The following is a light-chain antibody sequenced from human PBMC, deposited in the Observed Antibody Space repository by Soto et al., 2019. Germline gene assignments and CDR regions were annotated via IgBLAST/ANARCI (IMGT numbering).Light chain of an antibody. J-gene: IGKJ3*01. CDR1: QNVLYSSNNKNY. Sequence: DIVMTQSPDSLALSLGERATINCKSSQNVLYSSNNKNYLAWFQQKPGQPPKLLIYWASTRESGVPDRFSGSGSVTDFTLTISSLQAEDVAIYYCQQYYSTTFGHGTKVDIK. CDR2: WAS. V-gene: IGKV4-1*01. CDR3: QQYYSTT.